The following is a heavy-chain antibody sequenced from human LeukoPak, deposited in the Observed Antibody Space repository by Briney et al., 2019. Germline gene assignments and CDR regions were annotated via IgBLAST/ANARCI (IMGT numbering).Heavy chain of an antibody. CDR1: GYTFTGYY. V-gene: IGHV1-2*02. CDR3: AGPGDCSSTSCLRY. J-gene: IGHJ4*02. Sequence: ASVKVSXKASGYTFTGYYMHWVRQAPGQGLEWMGWINPNSGGTNYAQKFQGRVTMTRDTSISTAYMELSRLRSDDTAVYYCAGPGDCSSTSCLRYWGQGTLVTVSS. CDR2: INPNSGGT. D-gene: IGHD2-2*01.